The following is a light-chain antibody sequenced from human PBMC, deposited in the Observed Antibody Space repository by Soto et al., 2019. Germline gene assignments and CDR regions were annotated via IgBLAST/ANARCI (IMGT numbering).Light chain of an antibody. CDR2: AAS. J-gene: IGKJ5*01. CDR3: QQVNSYPIT. V-gene: IGKV1-9*01. Sequence: DIQLTQSPSFLSASVGDRVTITCRASQGISNYLAWYQQKAGRAPKLLIYAASTLQSGVPSRFTGSGSGTEFTLTISSLQPEDFATYYCQQVNSYPITFGQGTRLEIK. CDR1: QGISNY.